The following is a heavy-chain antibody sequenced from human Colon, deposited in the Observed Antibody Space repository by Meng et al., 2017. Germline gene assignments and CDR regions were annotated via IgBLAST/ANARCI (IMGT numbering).Heavy chain of an antibody. CDR3: ARDRGWFGELNY. CDR2: ISYDGSNK. D-gene: IGHD3-10*01. Sequence: VRVVWGVWGVVKLWRSLRFSVAVSGFSFGSYAMHWVRHAPGKGLERVAVISYDGSNKFYADSVKGRFTISRDNSKNTLYLQMNSLRAEDTAVYYCARDRGWFGELNYWGQGTLVTVSS. J-gene: IGHJ4*02. CDR1: GFSFGSYA. V-gene: IGHV3-30-3*01.